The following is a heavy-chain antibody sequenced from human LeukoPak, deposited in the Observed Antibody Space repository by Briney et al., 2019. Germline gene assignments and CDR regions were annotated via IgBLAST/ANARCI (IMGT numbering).Heavy chain of an antibody. V-gene: IGHV3-7*04. D-gene: IGHD1-26*01. J-gene: IGHJ4*02. CDR3: ASEMYSGSYYGVNY. Sequence: GGSLRLSCAASGFTFSTYWMSWVRQAPGKGLEWVANINHDGSDKYYVDSVKGRFTISRDNAKNSLYLQMNSLGAVDTAVYYCASEMYSGSYYGVNYWGQGTLVTVSS. CDR1: GFTFSTYW. CDR2: INHDGSDK.